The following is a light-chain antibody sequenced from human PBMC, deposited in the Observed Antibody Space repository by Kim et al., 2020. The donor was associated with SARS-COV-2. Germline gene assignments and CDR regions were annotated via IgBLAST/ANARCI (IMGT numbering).Light chain of an antibody. Sequence: AAGERATHSCRATQSVAHYYLSWYRQKPGQAPRLLIYGASSRATAIPDRFSGSGSGTDFTLTISRLDPEDFAVYYCQQYGSSPLTFGGGTKVDI. CDR1: QSVAHYY. CDR3: QQYGSSPLT. V-gene: IGKV3-20*01. J-gene: IGKJ4*01. CDR2: GAS.